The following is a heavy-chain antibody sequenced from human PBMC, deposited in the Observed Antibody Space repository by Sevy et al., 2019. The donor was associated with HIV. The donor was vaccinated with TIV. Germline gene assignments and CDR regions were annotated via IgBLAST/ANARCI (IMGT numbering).Heavy chain of an antibody. Sequence: GGSLRLSCAASGFTFSSYAMRWVRQAPGKGLEWVSAISDSGGSTYYAHSVKGLFTISRDNSKNTLYLLMNSLRAEDTAVYYCAKGGYYDSSGYLPFDYWGQGTLVTVSS. D-gene: IGHD3-22*01. CDR3: AKGGYYDSSGYLPFDY. CDR1: GFTFSSYA. V-gene: IGHV3-23*01. J-gene: IGHJ4*02. CDR2: ISDSGGST.